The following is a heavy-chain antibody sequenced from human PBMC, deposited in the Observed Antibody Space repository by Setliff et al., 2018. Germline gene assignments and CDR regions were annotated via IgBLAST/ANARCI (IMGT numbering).Heavy chain of an antibody. CDR2: VSGVNGNM. V-gene: IGHV1-3*01. Sequence: ASVKVSCKASGYTFTTFNIHWVRQAPGQRLEWMGWVSGVNGNMKNSQKFQGRFTITRDTSASTAYMELSSLRSEDTAVYYCARQVYCSSLGCQFYSFYMDVWGKGTTVTVSS. CDR3: ARQVYCSSLGCQFYSFYMDV. D-gene: IGHD2-2*01. CDR1: GYTFTTFN. J-gene: IGHJ6*03.